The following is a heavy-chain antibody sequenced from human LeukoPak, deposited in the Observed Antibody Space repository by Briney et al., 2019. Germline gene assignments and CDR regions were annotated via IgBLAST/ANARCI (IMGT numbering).Heavy chain of an antibody. J-gene: IGHJ4*02. CDR3: TPQGLL. V-gene: IGHV3-15*01. CDR2: IKLKADGATT. Sequence: PGGSLRLSCEVSGFTFKNAWMSWVRQAPGKGLQWVGRIKLKADGATTDYAAPVRGRFTISRDDSENMTFLQMYSLRTEDTGVYYCTPQGLLWGQGTLVTVSS. CDR1: GFTFKNAW.